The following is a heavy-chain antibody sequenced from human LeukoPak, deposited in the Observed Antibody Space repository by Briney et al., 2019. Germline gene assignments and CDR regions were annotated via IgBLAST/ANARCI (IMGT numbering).Heavy chain of an antibody. Sequence: GASVKVSCKASGYTFTGYYMHWVRQAPGQGLEWMGWINPNSGGTNYAQKFQGRVTMTRDTSISTAYMELSRLRSDDTAVYYCGRGRPENYNASGSSWGQGTLVTVSS. V-gene: IGHV1-2*02. D-gene: IGHD3-10*01. CDR3: GRGRPENYNASGSS. J-gene: IGHJ5*02. CDR1: GYTFTGYY. CDR2: INPNSGGT.